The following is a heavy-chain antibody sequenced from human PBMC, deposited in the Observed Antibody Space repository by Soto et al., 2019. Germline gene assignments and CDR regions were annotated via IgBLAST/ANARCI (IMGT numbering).Heavy chain of an antibody. CDR1: GGSFSGYY. CDR3: ASRPCGGSCLHFDY. D-gene: IGHD2-15*01. Sequence: QVQLQQWGAGLLKPSETLSLTCAVYGGSFSGYYWSWIRQPPGKGLEGIGGINHSGSTNYNPSLKSRVAXXAXTXMNQFSLKLSSAPAADTAVYYCASRPCGGSCLHFDYWGQGTLVTVSS. J-gene: IGHJ4*02. CDR2: INHSGST. V-gene: IGHV4-34*01.